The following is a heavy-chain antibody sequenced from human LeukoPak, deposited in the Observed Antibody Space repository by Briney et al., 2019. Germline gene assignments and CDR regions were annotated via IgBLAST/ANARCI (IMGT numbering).Heavy chain of an antibody. CDR3: AELGITMSGGV. CDR2: ISSSGSTI. CDR1: GFTFSTYE. Sequence: PRGSLRLSCAASGFTFSTYEINSVRQAPGKGLGWVSYISSSGSTIYYADSVKGRFIISRDNDKNSLYLQMNSLRAEDTAVYYCAELGITMSGGVWGKGTTVTISS. D-gene: IGHD3-10*02. V-gene: IGHV3-48*03. J-gene: IGHJ6*04.